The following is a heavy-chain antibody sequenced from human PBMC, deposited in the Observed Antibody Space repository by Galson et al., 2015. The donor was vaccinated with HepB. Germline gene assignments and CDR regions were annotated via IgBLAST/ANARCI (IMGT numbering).Heavy chain of an antibody. D-gene: IGHD2-2*01. V-gene: IGHV1-3*01. CDR1: GYTFTSYA. CDR2: INAGNGNT. CDR3: ARNGDDLPLSRVPAANY. Sequence: SVKVSCKASGYTFTSYAMHWVRRAPGQRLEWMGWINAGNGNTKYSQKFQGGVTITRDTSASTAYMELSSLRSEDTAVYYCARNGDDLPLSRVPAANYWGQGTLVTVSS. J-gene: IGHJ4*02.